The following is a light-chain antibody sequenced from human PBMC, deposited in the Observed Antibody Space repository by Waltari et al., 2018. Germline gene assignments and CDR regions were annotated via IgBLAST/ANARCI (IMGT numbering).Light chain of an antibody. Sequence: DIQMTQSPSTVSASVGGRVTITCRTSQNIGPWLAWYQQKPGRAHNLLIYMASSLQRGVPSRFSGSGSGTEFTLTITSLQPDDIATYYCQQYESSSPYTFGPGTKLEIK. CDR1: QNIGPW. J-gene: IGKJ2*01. CDR3: QQYESSSPYT. V-gene: IGKV1-5*03. CDR2: MAS.